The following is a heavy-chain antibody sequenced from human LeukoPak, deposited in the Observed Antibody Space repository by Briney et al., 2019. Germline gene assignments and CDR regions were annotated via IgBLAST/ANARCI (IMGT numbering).Heavy chain of an antibody. CDR3: ASIYLIVEATTFDY. V-gene: IGHV3-30*02. D-gene: IGHD1-26*01. CDR1: GFTFSSYG. J-gene: IGHJ4*02. CDR2: IRYDGSNK. Sequence: GGSLRLSCAASGFTFSSYGMHWVRQAPGKGLEWVAFIRYDGSNKYYADSVKGRFTISRDNAKNSLYLQMNSLRAEDTAVYYCASIYLIVEATTFDYWGQGTLVTVSS.